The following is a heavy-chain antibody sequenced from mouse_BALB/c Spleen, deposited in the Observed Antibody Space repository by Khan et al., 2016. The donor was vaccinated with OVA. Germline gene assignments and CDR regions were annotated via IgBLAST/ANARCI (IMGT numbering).Heavy chain of an antibody. CDR1: GFTFSDYY. D-gene: IGHD2-13*01. V-gene: IGHV5-4*02. Sequence: EVELVESGGGLVKPGGSLKLSCEASGFTFSDYYMYWVRQTPEKRLEWVATVSDGGNYTYYPDSVKGRFTISRDDVKNNLYMRMSSLKSEDTAMFYCTRDYYGDPFAYWGQGTLVTVSA. J-gene: IGHJ3*01. CDR3: TRDYYGDPFAY. CDR2: VSDGGNYT.